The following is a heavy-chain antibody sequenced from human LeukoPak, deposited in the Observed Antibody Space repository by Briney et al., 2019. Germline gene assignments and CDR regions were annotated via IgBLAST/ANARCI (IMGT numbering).Heavy chain of an antibody. Sequence: GGSLRLSCAASGFTFDDYAMHWVRQAPGKGLEWVTGISWNSGNIGYADSVKGRFTISRDNAKNSLYLQMNSLRAEDTAVYYCARDPSYCSSTSCCYFDYWGQGTLVTVSS. J-gene: IGHJ4*02. D-gene: IGHD2-2*01. V-gene: IGHV3-9*01. CDR2: ISWNSGNI. CDR1: GFTFDDYA. CDR3: ARDPSYCSSTSCCYFDY.